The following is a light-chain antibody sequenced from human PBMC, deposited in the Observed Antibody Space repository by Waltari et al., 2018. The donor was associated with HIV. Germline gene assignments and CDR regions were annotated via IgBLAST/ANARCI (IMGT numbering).Light chain of an antibody. J-gene: IGKJ3*01. V-gene: IGKV1-39*01. Sequence: DIQMTQSPSSLSASVGDRVTISCRASQTIHTCMNWNQQQPGKAPILLIYGTSNLHSGVPLRFSGSGSGTDFTLTINCLQPEDFATYFCLQTDTTPLVFGPGSKVDSK. CDR1: QTIHTC. CDR2: GTS. CDR3: LQTDTTPLV.